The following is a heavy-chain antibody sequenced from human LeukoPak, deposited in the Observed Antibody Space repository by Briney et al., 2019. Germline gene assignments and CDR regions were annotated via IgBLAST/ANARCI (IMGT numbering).Heavy chain of an antibody. V-gene: IGHV4-38-2*01. CDR2: MFYVGST. D-gene: IGHD6-6*01. Sequence: SASLSLTCAVSGYSIGSGYFWAWIRQPPGKRLEGIEGMFYVGSTQYNPSLRSRVTISGDTSKNKFALKLSSLTAADTAVYHCARASIAGVGNETPSYWFDSWGQGTLVTVSS. J-gene: IGHJ5*01. CDR3: ARASIAGVGNETPSYWFDS. CDR1: GYSIGSGYF.